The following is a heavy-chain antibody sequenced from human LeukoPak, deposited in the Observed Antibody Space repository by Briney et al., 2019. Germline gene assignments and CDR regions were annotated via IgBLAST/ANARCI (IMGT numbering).Heavy chain of an antibody. CDR1: RXTFSSNA. CDR2: SVSGTNT. Sequence: QPGGSLRLSCAASRXTFSSNAMHWLRQAPGKGLEWVSSVSGTNTYYANSVKGRFTISRDNSKNTLSLQMNSLRAEDTAVYYCARVWANNYFDLWGQGIPVTVSS. CDR3: ARVWANNYFDL. J-gene: IGHJ4*02. D-gene: IGHD1-26*01. V-gene: IGHV3-23*01.